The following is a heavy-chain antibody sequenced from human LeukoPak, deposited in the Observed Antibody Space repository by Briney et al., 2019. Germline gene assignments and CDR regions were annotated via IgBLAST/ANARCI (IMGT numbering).Heavy chain of an antibody. CDR3: ARVGRSGYTADY. Sequence: PGGSLRLSCAACGFSFSDYWMSWVRQAPGKGLEWVANIKQDGSAKNYADSVKGRFTIYRDNARTSVSLQMNSLRAEDTAVYYCARVGRSGYTADYWGQGTLVTVSS. D-gene: IGHD3-22*01. V-gene: IGHV3-7*04. CDR2: IKQDGSAK. CDR1: GFSFSDYW. J-gene: IGHJ4*02.